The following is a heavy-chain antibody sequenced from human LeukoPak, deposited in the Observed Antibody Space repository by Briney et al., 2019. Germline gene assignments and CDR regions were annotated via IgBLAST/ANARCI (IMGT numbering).Heavy chain of an antibody. CDR2: INDSGRT. CDR1: GGSFIGYY. CDR3: ARLPVWGNSIGGLDF. J-gene: IGHJ4*02. V-gene: IGHV4-34*01. Sequence: SETLSLTCAVSGGSFIGYYWTWIRQPPGKGLEWIGEINDSGRTNYTPSLKSRVTISLDTSKNELSLKFNSVTAADTAVCYCARLPVWGNSIGGLDFWGQGTLVTVSS. D-gene: IGHD3-16*01.